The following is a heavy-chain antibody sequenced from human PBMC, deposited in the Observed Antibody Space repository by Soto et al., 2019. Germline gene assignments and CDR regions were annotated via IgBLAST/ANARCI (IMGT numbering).Heavy chain of an antibody. V-gene: IGHV4-31*01. J-gene: IGHJ4*02. CDR1: GGSISSGGYY. CDR3: ATVPDY. Sequence: QVQLQEAGPGLVKPSQTLSLTCTVSGGSISSGGYYWSWIRQHPGKGLEWIGYLHYSGSTYYNPSLKSPATISVDTSKHQFSRTLSSVTAADTAVYYCATVPDYWAKGPLATVSS. CDR2: LHYSGST.